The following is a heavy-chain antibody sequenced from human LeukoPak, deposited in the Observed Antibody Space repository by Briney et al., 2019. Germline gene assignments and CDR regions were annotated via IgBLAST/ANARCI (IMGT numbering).Heavy chain of an antibody. CDR2: INHSGST. CDR3: AKGARALIAAAGTNNWFDP. CDR1: GGSFSGYY. V-gene: IGHV4-34*01. Sequence: SETLSLTCAVSGGSFSGYYWSWIRQPPGKGLEWIGEINHSGSTNYNPSLKGRVTTAVDTSKTQCSLKLTSVTAADTAVYYCAKGARALIAAAGTNNWFDPWGQGTLVTVSS. J-gene: IGHJ5*02. D-gene: IGHD6-13*01.